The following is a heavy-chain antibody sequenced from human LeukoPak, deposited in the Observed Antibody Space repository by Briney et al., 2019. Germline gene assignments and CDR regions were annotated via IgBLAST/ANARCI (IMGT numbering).Heavy chain of an antibody. CDR2: IYHSGST. CDR3: ARDGEAAEYLQH. D-gene: IGHD7-27*01. J-gene: IGHJ1*01. V-gene: IGHV4-30-2*01. Sequence: SETLSLTCAVSGGSISSGGYSWSWIRQPPGKGLEWIGYIYHSGSTYYNPSLKSRVTISVDRSKNQFSLKLSSVTAADTAVYYCARDGEAAEYLQHWGQGTLVTVSS. CDR1: GGSISSGGYS.